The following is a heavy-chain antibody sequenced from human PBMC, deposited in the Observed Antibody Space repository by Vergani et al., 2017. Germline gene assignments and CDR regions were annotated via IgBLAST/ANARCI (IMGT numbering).Heavy chain of an antibody. Sequence: QLQLQESGPGLVKPSETLSLTGTVSGGPISSSSYYWGWIGQPPGKGLEWIGSIFYSGSTYYNPSLKSRVTISVETSKNQFSLKLSSVTAADTAVYYCAIARDCSGGSCYYSYYYYYGMDVWGQGTTVTVSS. J-gene: IGHJ6*02. CDR2: IFYSGST. CDR3: AIARDCSGGSCYYSYYYYYGMDV. V-gene: IGHV4-39*07. CDR1: GGPISSSSYY. D-gene: IGHD2-15*01.